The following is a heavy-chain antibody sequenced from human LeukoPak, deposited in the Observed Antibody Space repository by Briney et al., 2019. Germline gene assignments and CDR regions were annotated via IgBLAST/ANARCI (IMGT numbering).Heavy chain of an antibody. CDR3: ARESVYYDILTDYFRAHAINAAFEI. D-gene: IGHD3-9*01. CDR2: ISSSNRII. Sequence: GGSLRLSCTASGFTFNSYSMNWVRQAPGKGLEWVSYISSSNRIIYNADSVKGRFTISRDNAKNSLYLQMNSLRAEDTAVYYCARESVYYDILTDYFRAHAINAAFEIWGQGTMVTVSS. CDR1: GFTFNSYS. V-gene: IGHV3-48*01. J-gene: IGHJ3*02.